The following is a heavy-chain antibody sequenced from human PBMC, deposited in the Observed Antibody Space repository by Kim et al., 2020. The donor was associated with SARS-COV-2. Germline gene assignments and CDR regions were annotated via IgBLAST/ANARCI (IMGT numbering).Heavy chain of an antibody. CDR1: VFTFSSYA. J-gene: IGHJ4*02. Sequence: GGSLRLSCAASVFTFSSYAMSWVRQAPGKGLEWVSTISSSGGNTYYADSVKGRFTISRDNSKNTLCLQMNSLRADDTAVYYCAKGGGSIRYYIDYGGQGT. CDR2: ISSSGGNT. V-gene: IGHV3-23*01. D-gene: IGHD2-15*01. CDR3: AKGGGSIRYYIDY.